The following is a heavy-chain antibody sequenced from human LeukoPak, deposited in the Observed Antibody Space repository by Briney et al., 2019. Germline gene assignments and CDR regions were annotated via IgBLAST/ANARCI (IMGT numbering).Heavy chain of an antibody. J-gene: IGHJ4*02. CDR1: GYTFTSFY. V-gene: IGHV1-46*01. CDR2: INPSGGST. D-gene: IGHD3-22*01. Sequence: ASVKVSCKASGYTFTSFYMHWVRQAPGQGLEWMGIINPSGGSTSYAQKFQGRVTMTRDTSTNTVYVELSSLISEDTAVYYCARDLDGSGYYPDYWGQGTLVTVSS. CDR3: ARDLDGSGYYPDY.